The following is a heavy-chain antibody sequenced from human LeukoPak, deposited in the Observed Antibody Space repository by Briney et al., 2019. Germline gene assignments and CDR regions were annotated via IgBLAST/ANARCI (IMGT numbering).Heavy chain of an antibody. J-gene: IGHJ6*02. CDR3: ARDAANWTDSWYYYYYGMDV. V-gene: IGHV4-30-2*01. CDR2: IYHSGST. CDR1: GGSISSGGYS. Sequence: PSETLSLTCAVSGGSISSGGYSWSWIRQPPGKGLEWIGYIYHSGSTYYNPSLKSRVTISVDRSKNQFSLKLSSVTAADTAVYYCARDAANWTDSWYYYYYGMDVWGQGTTVTVSS. D-gene: IGHD1-1*01.